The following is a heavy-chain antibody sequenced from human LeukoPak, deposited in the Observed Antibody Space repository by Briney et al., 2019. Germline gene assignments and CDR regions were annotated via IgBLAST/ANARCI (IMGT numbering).Heavy chain of an antibody. CDR1: GYSFSNYW. Sequence: GESLKISYKGSGYSFSNYWIGWVRQMPGKGLEWVGIILPGGSDTRYSPSFQGQVTMSADKSINTAYLQWSSLKAADTAMYYCARQYYDILTDPNYFDSWGQGTLVTVSS. CDR2: ILPGGSDT. CDR3: ARQYYDILTDPNYFDS. J-gene: IGHJ4*02. D-gene: IGHD3-9*01. V-gene: IGHV5-51*01.